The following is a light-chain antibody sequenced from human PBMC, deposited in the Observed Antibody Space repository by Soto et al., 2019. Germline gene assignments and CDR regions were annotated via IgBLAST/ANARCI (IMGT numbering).Light chain of an antibody. J-gene: IGKJ3*01. CDR2: AAS. V-gene: IGKV1-6*01. Sequence: QSPSSLSASVGDRVTITCRASQGIRNDIGWYQQKPGKAPKLLIYAASSLQSGVPSRFSGSGSGTLFTLTINGLLPEDVATYYCQKYDRAPFTVGPGTKVDSK. CDR1: QGIRND. CDR3: QKYDRAPFT.